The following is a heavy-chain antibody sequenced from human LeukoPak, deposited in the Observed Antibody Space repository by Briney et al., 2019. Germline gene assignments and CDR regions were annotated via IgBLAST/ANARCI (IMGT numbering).Heavy chain of an antibody. V-gene: IGHV4-4*07. Sequence: SETLSLTCTVSGGSISSYYWSWIRQPAGKGLEWIGRIYTSGSTNYNPSLKSRVTMSVDTSKNQFSLKLSSVTAADTAVYYCARARGYSGYEADYYGMDVRGQGTTVTVSS. J-gene: IGHJ6*02. D-gene: IGHD5-12*01. CDR1: GGSISSYY. CDR3: ARARGYSGYEADYYGMDV. CDR2: IYTSGST.